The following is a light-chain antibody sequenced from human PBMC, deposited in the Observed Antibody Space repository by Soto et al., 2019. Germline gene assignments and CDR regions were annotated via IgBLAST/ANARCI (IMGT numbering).Light chain of an antibody. CDR3: SSFTSRFTFV. CDR1: SGDIGGYDY. V-gene: IGLV2-8*01. Sequence: QSVLTQPPSASGSPGQSVTISCTGTSGDIGGYDYVSWYQQHPGKAPKLMIYEVTKRPSGVSDRFSGSKSGNTASLTISGLQAEDEADYYCSSFTSRFTFVFGTGTTVTVL. J-gene: IGLJ1*01. CDR2: EVT.